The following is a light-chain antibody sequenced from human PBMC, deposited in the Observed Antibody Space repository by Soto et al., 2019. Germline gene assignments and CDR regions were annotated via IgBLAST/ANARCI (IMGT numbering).Light chain of an antibody. CDR1: QTVTRNY. J-gene: IGKJ1*01. Sequence: EILLTQSPGTLPLSPGERCTLSCRASQTVTRNYLAWHQQKPGQTPRLLVYGASSRATGIPDRFSGSGSGTDFTLTISRMEPEDFAMYYCKQYGRTFGLGTKVDIK. CDR2: GAS. V-gene: IGKV3-20*01. CDR3: KQYGRT.